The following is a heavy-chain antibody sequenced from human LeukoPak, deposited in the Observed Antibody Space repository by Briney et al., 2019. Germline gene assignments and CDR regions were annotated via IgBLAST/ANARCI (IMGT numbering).Heavy chain of an antibody. CDR3: AGDRGSGSYFLFSYMDV. J-gene: IGHJ6*03. V-gene: IGHV3-21*01. D-gene: IGHD3-10*01. CDR2: ISSSSSYI. CDR1: GFTFSSYS. Sequence: GGSLRLSCAASGFTFSSYSMNWVRQAPGKGLEWVSSISSSSSYIYYADSVKGRFTISRDNAKNSLYLQMNSLRAEDTAVYYCAGDRGSGSYFLFSYMDVWGKGTTVTVSS.